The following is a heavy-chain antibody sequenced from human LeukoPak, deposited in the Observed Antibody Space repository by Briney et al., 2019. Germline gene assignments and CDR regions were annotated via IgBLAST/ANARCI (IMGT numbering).Heavy chain of an antibody. Sequence: GESLKISCKGSGYSFTSYWIGWVRQMPGKGLGWMGIIYPGDSDTRYSPSFQGQVTISADKSISTAYLQWSSLKASDTAMYYCARPSATGYQPGDAFDIWGQGTMVTVSS. CDR3: ARPSATGYQPGDAFDI. V-gene: IGHV5-51*01. J-gene: IGHJ3*02. D-gene: IGHD3-9*01. CDR1: GYSFTSYW. CDR2: IYPGDSDT.